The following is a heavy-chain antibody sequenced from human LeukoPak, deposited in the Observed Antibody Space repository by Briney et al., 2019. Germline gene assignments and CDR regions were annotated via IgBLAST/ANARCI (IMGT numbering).Heavy chain of an antibody. Sequence: GGCLRLSCAASVFTFSTYAMTWVRQAPGRGREWVSGIRGRGGSTYYADSVKGRFTIARDNSKQTLYLQMTSMRAEDRAVYYCAKAGGDLWSGYSSTWGQGTLVTVSS. CDR2: IRGRGGST. D-gene: IGHD3-3*01. J-gene: IGHJ4*02. CDR3: AKAGGDLWSGYSST. CDR1: VFTFSTYA. V-gene: IGHV3-23*01.